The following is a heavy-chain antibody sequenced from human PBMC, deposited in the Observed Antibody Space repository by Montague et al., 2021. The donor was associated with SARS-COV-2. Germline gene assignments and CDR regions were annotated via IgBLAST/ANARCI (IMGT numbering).Heavy chain of an antibody. J-gene: IGHJ4*02. D-gene: IGHD3-10*01. Sequence: SETLSLTCTVSGGSISSYYWSWIRQPPGKGLEWIGYIYYSGSTNYNPSLKSRVTISVDTSKNQFSLKPSSVTAADTAVYYCARHKKRLWFGELLFDYWGQGTLVTVSS. V-gene: IGHV4-59*08. CDR3: ARHKKRLWFGELLFDY. CDR1: GGSISSYY. CDR2: IYYSGST.